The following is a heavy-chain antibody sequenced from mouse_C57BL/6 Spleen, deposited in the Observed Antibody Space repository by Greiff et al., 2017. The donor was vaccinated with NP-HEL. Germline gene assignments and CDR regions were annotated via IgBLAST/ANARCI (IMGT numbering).Heavy chain of an antibody. D-gene: IGHD2-1*01. CDR3: ARSYGNYEAMDY. V-gene: IGHV2-2*01. CDR1: GFSLTSYG. Sequence: VKVVESGPGLVQPSQSLSITCTVSGFSLTSYGVHWVRQSPGKGLEWLGVIWSGGSTDYNAAFISRLSISKDNSKSQVFFKMNSLQADDTAIYYCARSYGNYEAMDYWGQGTSVTVSS. J-gene: IGHJ4*01. CDR2: IWSGGST.